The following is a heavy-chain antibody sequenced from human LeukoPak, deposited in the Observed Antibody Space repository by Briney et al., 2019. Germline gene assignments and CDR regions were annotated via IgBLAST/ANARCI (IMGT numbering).Heavy chain of an antibody. D-gene: IGHD3-22*01. V-gene: IGHV1-46*01. CDR3: ATNPLYDSSGYPAYYYYMDV. J-gene: IGHJ6*03. CDR2: ISPSGGST. CDR1: GYTFTSNY. Sequence: GASVKVSCKAFGYTFTSNYMHWVRQAPGQGPEWMGVISPSGGSTTYAQKFQGRVTLTRDMSTSTDYLELSSLRSEDTAVYYCATNPLYDSSGYPAYYYYMDVWGKGTTVTVSS.